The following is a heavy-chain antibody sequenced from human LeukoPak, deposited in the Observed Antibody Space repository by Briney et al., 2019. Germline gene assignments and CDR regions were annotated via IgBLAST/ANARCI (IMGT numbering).Heavy chain of an antibody. CDR3: ARLPYP. Sequence: SETLSLTCAVSGGSFSGYYWSWIRQPPGKGLEWIGEINHSGSTNYNPSLKSRVTISVDTSKNQFSLKLSSVTAADTAVYYCARLPYPWGQGTMVTVSS. CDR2: INHSGST. J-gene: IGHJ3*01. CDR1: GGSFSGYY. D-gene: IGHD1-26*01. V-gene: IGHV4-34*01.